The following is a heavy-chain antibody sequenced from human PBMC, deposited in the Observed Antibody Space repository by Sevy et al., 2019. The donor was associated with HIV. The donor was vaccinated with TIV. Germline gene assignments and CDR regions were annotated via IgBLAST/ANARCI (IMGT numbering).Heavy chain of an antibody. CDR3: AKERGGSYIPYFYGMDV. D-gene: IGHD1-26*01. V-gene: IGHV3-30*18. Sequence: GGSLRLSCIASGFTFRNYGIHWVRQAPGKGLDWVAVIGYDGSDKYYANSVKGRFTISRDNSKNTLFLQMNSLRVEDTAVYYCAKERGGSYIPYFYGMDVWGQGTAVTVSS. CDR2: IGYDGSDK. CDR1: GFTFRNYG. J-gene: IGHJ6*02.